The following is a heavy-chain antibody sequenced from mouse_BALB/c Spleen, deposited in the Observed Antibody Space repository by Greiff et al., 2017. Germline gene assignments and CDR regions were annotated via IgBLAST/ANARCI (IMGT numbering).Heavy chain of an antibody. CDR2: INPSTGGT. D-gene: IGHD1-1*01. Sequence: VQLQQSGPELVKTGASVKISCKASGYSFTDYYMHWVKQSPEKSFEWIGEINPSTGGTSYNQKFKGKATLTVDKSSSTAYMQLKSLTSEDSAVYYCARNGSSFAYWGQGTLVTVSA. V-gene: IGHV1-42*01. J-gene: IGHJ3*01. CDR3: ARNGSSFAY. CDR1: GYSFTDYY.